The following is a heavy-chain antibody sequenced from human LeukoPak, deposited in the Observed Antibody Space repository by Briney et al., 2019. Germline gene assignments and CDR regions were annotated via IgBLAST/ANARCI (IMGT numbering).Heavy chain of an antibody. J-gene: IGHJ6*02. V-gene: IGHV4-59*12. CDR2: IHHSGST. CDR1: GGSLRSAY. Sequence: SETLSLTCNVSGGSLRSAYWSWIRQPPGKGLEYIGYIHHSGSTDYSPFLRSRVTISVDKSKNQFSLKLSSVTAADTAVYYCARWGLGYCISTSCSTWYYYYGMDVWGQGTTVTVSS. D-gene: IGHD2-2*01. CDR3: ARWGLGYCISTSCSTWYYYYGMDV.